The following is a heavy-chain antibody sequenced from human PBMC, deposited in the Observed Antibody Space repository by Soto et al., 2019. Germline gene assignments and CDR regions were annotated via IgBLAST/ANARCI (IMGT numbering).Heavy chain of an antibody. CDR1: GGSISSDNYY. CDR3: AREGSSSPTHFDL. D-gene: IGHD2-15*01. CDR2: IYHTGRA. V-gene: IGHV4-30-4*01. J-gene: IGHJ4*02. Sequence: SETLSLTCTVSGGSISSDNYYWTWIRQPPGEGLEWIGYIYHTGRASSTPSLGSRLTISIDTSKNQSSLKLSSVSAADTAVYFCAREGSSSPTHFDLWGPGTLVTVSS.